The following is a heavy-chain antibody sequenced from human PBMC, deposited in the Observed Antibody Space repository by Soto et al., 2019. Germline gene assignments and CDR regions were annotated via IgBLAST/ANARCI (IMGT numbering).Heavy chain of an antibody. D-gene: IGHD5-18*01. Sequence: HPGGSLRLSCAASGFTFSSYGMHWVRQAPGKGLEWVAVISYDGSNKYYADSVKGRFTISRDNSKNTLYLQMNSLRAEDTAVYYCEKARPIQLWYIDYWGQGTLVNVSS. CDR3: EKARPIQLWYIDY. CDR1: GFTFSSYG. J-gene: IGHJ4*02. V-gene: IGHV3-30*18. CDR2: ISYDGSNK.